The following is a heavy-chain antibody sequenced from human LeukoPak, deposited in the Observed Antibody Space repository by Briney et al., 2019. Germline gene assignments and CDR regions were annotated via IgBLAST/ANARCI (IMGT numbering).Heavy chain of an antibody. CDR1: GYTFTSYG. CDR3: ARANWYFDL. CDR2: ISAYNGNT. V-gene: IGHV1-18*01. J-gene: IGHJ2*01. Sequence: GASVKVSCKASGYTFTSYGISWVRQAPGQGLEWMGWISAYNGNTNYAQKLQGRVTMTTDTSTSTVYMELSSLRSEDTAVYYCARANWYFDLWGRGTLVTVSS.